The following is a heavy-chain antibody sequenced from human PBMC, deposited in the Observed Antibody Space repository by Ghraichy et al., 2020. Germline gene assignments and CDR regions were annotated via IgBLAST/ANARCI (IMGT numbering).Heavy chain of an antibody. Sequence: SETLSLTCTVSGDSISSYYGSWIRQPAGKGLEWIGRIYNDGITNYNPALKSRVTMSVDTSKNQYSLKLTSVTAADTAMYYCAANYGVNSYLDPWGQRTLVTVSS. V-gene: IGHV4-4*07. CDR1: GDSISSYY. D-gene: IGHD4-23*01. CDR2: IYNDGIT. CDR3: AANYGVNSYLDP. J-gene: IGHJ5*02.